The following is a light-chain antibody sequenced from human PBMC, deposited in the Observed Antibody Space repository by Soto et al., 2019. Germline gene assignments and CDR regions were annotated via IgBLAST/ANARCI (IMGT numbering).Light chain of an antibody. CDR1: QSISSW. J-gene: IGKJ1*01. CDR2: DAS. V-gene: IGKV1-5*01. Sequence: DIPLTQSPSTLSASVGDRVPITCRASQSISSWLAWYQQKPGKAPKLLIYDASSLESGVPSRFSGSGSGTEFTLTISSLQPDDFATYYCQQYNSYSPWTFGQGTKVDI. CDR3: QQYNSYSPWT.